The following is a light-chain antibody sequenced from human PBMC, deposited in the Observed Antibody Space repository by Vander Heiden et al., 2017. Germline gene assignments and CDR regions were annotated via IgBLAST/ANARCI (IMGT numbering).Light chain of an antibody. CDR1: SSNIGSHY. V-gene: IGLV1-47*01. CDR3: AAWDDSLSGRV. Sequence: QSVLPPPPSASGTPGQRVTISCSGSSSNIGSHYVFWYQQLPGTAPQLLIYRNNQRPSGVPDRFSGSKSGTSASLAISGLRSEDEADYYCAAWDDSLSGRVFGGGTKLTVL. J-gene: IGLJ3*02. CDR2: RNN.